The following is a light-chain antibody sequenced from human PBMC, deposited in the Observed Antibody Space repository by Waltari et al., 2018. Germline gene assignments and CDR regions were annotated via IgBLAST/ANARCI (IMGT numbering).Light chain of an antibody. V-gene: IGLV6-57*04. J-gene: IGLJ2*01. CDR1: SGSIASNY. CDR3: QSYNSSNEI. Sequence: NFMLTQPHSVSESPGKTLTISCTRSSGSIASNYVQWYQQRPGRAPITVIYEDNERPTGVPERVSCSIDSSSNSASLTISGLKTEDEADYYCQSYNSSNEIFGGGTKLTVL. CDR2: EDN.